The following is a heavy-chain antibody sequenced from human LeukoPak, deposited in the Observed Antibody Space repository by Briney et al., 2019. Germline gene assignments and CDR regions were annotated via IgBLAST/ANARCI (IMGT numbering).Heavy chain of an antibody. Sequence: PSGTLSLTCAVSGGSISSSNWWSWVRQPPGKGLEWIGEIYHSGSTNYNPSLKSRVTISVDTSKNQFSLKLSSVTAADTAVYYCARGPSKPRYCSSTSCYAFHYYYYYYMDVWGKGTTVTVSS. J-gene: IGHJ6*03. CDR2: IYHSGST. CDR3: ARGPSKPRYCSSTSCYAFHYYYYYYMDV. D-gene: IGHD2-2*01. CDR1: GGSISSSNW. V-gene: IGHV4-4*02.